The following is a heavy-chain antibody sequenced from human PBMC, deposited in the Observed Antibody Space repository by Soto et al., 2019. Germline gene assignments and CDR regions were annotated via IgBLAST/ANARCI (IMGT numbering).Heavy chain of an antibody. D-gene: IGHD7-27*01. CDR2: ISYDGTNK. J-gene: IGHJ4*02. CDR1: GFSFSISP. V-gene: IGHV3-30-3*01. Sequence: QVQLVESGGGVVQPGRSLRLSCAASGFSFSISPMHWVRQAPGKWPEWVALISYDGTNKFYADSVKGRFTISRDNSKSTLYLQVASRRPEDAAVYYCARDPKTSGGQHWAFNYFDSWGQGTLVTVSS. CDR3: ARDPKTSGGQHWAFNYFDS.